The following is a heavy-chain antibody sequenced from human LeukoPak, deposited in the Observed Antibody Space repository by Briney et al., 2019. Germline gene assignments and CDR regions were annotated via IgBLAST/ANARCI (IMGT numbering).Heavy chain of an antibody. CDR3: ADVDASA. CDR2: IIPDGSAK. J-gene: IGHJ5*02. Sequence: PGGSLRLSCAASGYTFSNCWMSWVRQAPGKGLEWVASIIPDGSAKFYVVSVKGRFTISRDNAKSSLYLQVNSLRVEDTAVYYCADVDASAWGQGTLVTVSS. CDR1: GYTFSNCW. V-gene: IGHV3-7*01. D-gene: IGHD2-15*01.